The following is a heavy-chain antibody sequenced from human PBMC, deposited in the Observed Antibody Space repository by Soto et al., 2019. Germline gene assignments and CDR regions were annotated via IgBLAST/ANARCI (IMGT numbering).Heavy chain of an antibody. CDR3: TTGGLELPYYYYGMDV. V-gene: IGHV3-15*07. Sequence: PGGALRLSCAASGFTFSNAWMNWVRQAPGKGLEWVGRIKSKTDGGTTDYAAPVKGRFTISRDDSKNTLYLQMNSLKTEDTAVYYCTTGGLELPYYYYGMDVWGQGTTVTVSS. CDR2: IKSKTDGGTT. D-gene: IGHD1-7*01. CDR1: GFTFSNAW. J-gene: IGHJ6*02.